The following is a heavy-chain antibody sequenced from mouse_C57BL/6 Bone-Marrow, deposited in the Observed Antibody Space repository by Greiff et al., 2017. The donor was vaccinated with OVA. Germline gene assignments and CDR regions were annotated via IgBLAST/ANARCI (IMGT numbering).Heavy chain of an antibody. CDR3: ARLEQLRLLSWFAY. CDR2: INPGSGGT. J-gene: IGHJ3*01. D-gene: IGHD3-2*02. Sequence: VQLQQSGAELVRPGTSVKVSCKASGYAFTNYLIEWVKQRPGQGLEWIGEINPGSGGTNYNEKFKGKATLTADKSSSTAYMQLSSLTSEDSAVYFGARLEQLRLLSWFAYWGQGTLVTVSA. V-gene: IGHV1-54*01. CDR1: GYAFTNYL.